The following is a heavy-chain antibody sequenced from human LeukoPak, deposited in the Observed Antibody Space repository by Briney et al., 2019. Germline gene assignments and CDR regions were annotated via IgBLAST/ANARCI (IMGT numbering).Heavy chain of an antibody. J-gene: IGHJ4*02. CDR3: ARSRGYFDY. D-gene: IGHD6-13*01. Sequence: SETLSLTCTVSGGSISIYYWSWIRQPPGKGLEWIGYIYYSGSTNYNPSLKSRVTISVDTSKNQFSLKLSSVTAADTALYYCARSRGYFDYWGQGTLVTVSS. CDR2: IYYSGST. V-gene: IGHV4-59*01. CDR1: GGSISIYY.